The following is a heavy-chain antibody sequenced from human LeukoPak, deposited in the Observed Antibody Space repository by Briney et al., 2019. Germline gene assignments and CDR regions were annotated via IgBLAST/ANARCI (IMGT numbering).Heavy chain of an antibody. CDR3: ASSVSARQQLVDAFYGY. CDR2: IYYSGST. CDR1: GDPISSRSYY. J-gene: IGHJ4*02. V-gene: IGHV4-39*07. D-gene: IGHD6-13*01. Sequence: ASETLSLTCTVSGDPISSRSYYWGWIRQPPGKGLEWIGSIYYSGSTYYNPSLKSRVTISVNTSKNQFSLKLSSVTAADTAVYYCASSVSARQQLVDAFYGYWGQGTLVTVSS.